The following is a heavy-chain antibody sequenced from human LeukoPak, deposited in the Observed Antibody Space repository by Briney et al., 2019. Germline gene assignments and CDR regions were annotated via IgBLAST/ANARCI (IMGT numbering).Heavy chain of an antibody. V-gene: IGHV5-51*01. D-gene: IGHD6-13*01. J-gene: IGHJ6*03. CDR3: ARGSAGTDYYYYYYMDV. CDR1: GYSFTSYW. CDR2: IYPGDSDT. Sequence: LGESLKISCKGSGYSFTSYWIGWVRQMPGKGLEWMGIIYPGDSDTRYSPSFQGQVTISADKSISTAYLQWSSLKASDTAMYYCARGSAGTDYYYYYYMDVWGKGTTVTVSS.